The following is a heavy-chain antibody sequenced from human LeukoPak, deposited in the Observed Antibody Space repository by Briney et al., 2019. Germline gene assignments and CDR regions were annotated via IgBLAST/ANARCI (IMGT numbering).Heavy chain of an antibody. CDR3: ARATITGTTYYYYGMDV. D-gene: IGHD1-7*01. CDR1: GYTFTDYY. Sequence: GASVKVSCKASGYTFTDYYVHWVRQAPGQGLEWMGWINPNSGGTTYAQKFRGRVTTTRDTSINTAYMEVSRLRSDDTAVYYCARATITGTTYYYYGMDVWGQGTTVTVSS. V-gene: IGHV1-2*02. J-gene: IGHJ6*02. CDR2: INPNSGGT.